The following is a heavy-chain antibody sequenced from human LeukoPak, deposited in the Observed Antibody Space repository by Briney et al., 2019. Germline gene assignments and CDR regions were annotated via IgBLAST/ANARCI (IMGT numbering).Heavy chain of an antibody. J-gene: IGHJ6*04. V-gene: IGHV3-30*18. CDR2: ISYDGSNK. D-gene: IGHD2-15*01. Sequence: GRSLRLSYAASGFTFSSYGVHWVRQAPGKGLEWVAVISYDGSNKYYADSVKGRFTISRDNSKNTLYLQMNSLRAEDTAVYYCAKVSAVVVVAAPSYGMDVWGKGTTVTVSS. CDR3: AKVSAVVVVAAPSYGMDV. CDR1: GFTFSSYG.